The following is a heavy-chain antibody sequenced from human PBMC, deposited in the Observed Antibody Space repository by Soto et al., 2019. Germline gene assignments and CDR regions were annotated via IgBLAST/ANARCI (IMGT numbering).Heavy chain of an antibody. J-gene: IGHJ5*02. CDR1: GFSVSSSY. V-gene: IGHV3-66*01. Sequence: EVQLVESGGGLVQPGGSLRLSCAASGFSVSSSYLYWVRQAPGKGLEWVSSIYLSGSTYYTDSVKGRFSISRDNSKNTLYLQMNSLGAEDTAIYYCVRGKVGTNPNWLDRWGQGSLVTVSS. D-gene: IGHD2-21*02. CDR2: IYLSGST. CDR3: VRGKVGTNPNWLDR.